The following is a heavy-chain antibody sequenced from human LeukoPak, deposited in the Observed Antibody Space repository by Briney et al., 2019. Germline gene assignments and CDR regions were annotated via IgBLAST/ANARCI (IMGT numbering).Heavy chain of an antibody. CDR2: VSGSGGST. V-gene: IGHV3-23*01. CDR3: AREGASSSFGY. Sequence: GGSLRLFCAASGFTFISYAMSWVRQAPGKGLEWVSAVSGSGGSTYYADSVKGRFTISRDNSKNTLYLQMNSLRAEDTAVYYCAREGASSSFGYWGQGTLVTVSS. J-gene: IGHJ4*02. CDR1: GFTFISYA. D-gene: IGHD6-13*01.